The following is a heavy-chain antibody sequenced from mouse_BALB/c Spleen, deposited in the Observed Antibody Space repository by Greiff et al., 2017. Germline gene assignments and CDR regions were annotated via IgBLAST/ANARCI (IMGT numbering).Heavy chain of an antibody. V-gene: IGHV14-3*02. CDR1: GFNIKDTY. J-gene: IGHJ4*01. CDR2: IDPANGNT. Sequence: EVQLQESGAELVKPGASVKLSCTASGFNIKDTYMHWVKQRPEQGLEWIGRIDPANGNTKYDPKFQGKATITADTSSNTAYLQLSSLTSEDTAVYYCARAPAGAMDYWGQGTSVTVSS. CDR3: ARAPAGAMDY.